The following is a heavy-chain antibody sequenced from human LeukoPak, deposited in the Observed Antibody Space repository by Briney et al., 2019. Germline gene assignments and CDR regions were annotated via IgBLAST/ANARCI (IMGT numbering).Heavy chain of an antibody. Sequence: SETLSLTCAVSGGSISSGGYSWSWIRPPPGKGLEWIGYIYHSGSTYYNPSLKSRVTISVDRSKNQFSLKLSSVTAADTAVYYCARGKPYYYDSSGYYFFDYWGQGTLVTVSS. J-gene: IGHJ4*02. D-gene: IGHD3-22*01. CDR2: IYHSGST. CDR3: ARGKPYYYDSSGYYFFDY. CDR1: GGSISSGGYS. V-gene: IGHV4-30-2*01.